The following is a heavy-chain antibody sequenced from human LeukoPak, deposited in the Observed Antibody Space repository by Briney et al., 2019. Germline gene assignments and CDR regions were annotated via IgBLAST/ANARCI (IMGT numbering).Heavy chain of an antibody. Sequence: PSETLTLTCTVSGGSISSGDYYWSWIRQHPGKGLEWIGYIYYSGSTYYNPSPKSRVTISVDPSKNQFSRKLTFVTAADTAVYYCARAPPRGSSWYFDYWGRGTLVSVSS. V-gene: IGHV4-31*03. CDR3: ARAPPRGSSWYFDY. CDR1: GGSISSGDYY. J-gene: IGHJ4*02. CDR2: IYYSGST. D-gene: IGHD6-13*01.